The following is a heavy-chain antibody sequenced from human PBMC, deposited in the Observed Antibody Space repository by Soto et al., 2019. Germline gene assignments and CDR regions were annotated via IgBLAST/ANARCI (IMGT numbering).Heavy chain of an antibody. D-gene: IGHD4-17*01. CDR1: GFSFRNYG. CDR2: IIGNGDTA. V-gene: IGHV3-23*01. J-gene: IGHJ4*02. Sequence: EVQLLEAGGGLVQPGGSLRLSCAASGFSFRNYGMSWVRQAPGKGLEWLSAIIGNGDTAYYADSVRGRFTISRDNSKNTLYLQLNDLGAEDTAIYYCAKDYDYGDSLPFDYRGQGTLVTVSS. CDR3: AKDYDYGDSLPFDY.